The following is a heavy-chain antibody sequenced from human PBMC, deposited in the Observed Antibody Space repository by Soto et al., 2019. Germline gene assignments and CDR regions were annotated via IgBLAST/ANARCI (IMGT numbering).Heavy chain of an antibody. V-gene: IGHV3-30-3*01. J-gene: IGHJ6*02. Sequence: QVQLVESGGGVVQPGRSLRLSCAASGFTFSSYAMHWVRQAPGKGLEWVAVISYDGSNKYYADSVKGRFTISRDNSKNTLYLQMNSLRAEDTAVYYCARDVEMATIRTSEYYYGMDVWGQGTTVTVSS. CDR1: GFTFSSYA. CDR2: ISYDGSNK. D-gene: IGHD5-12*01. CDR3: ARDVEMATIRTSEYYYGMDV.